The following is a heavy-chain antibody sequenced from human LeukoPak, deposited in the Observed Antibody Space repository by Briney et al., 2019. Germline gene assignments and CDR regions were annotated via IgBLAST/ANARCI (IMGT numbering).Heavy chain of an antibody. J-gene: IGHJ3*02. D-gene: IGHD3-22*01. Sequence: PSETLSLTCAVSGASISSGDYSWSWIRQPPGKGLEWIGYIYYSGSTTYNPSLKSRMTISLDTSKNQFSLRLNSVIAADTAVFYCASLTTADAFDIWGQGTMVTVSS. CDR3: ASLTTADAFDI. CDR1: GASISSGDYS. CDR2: IYYSGST. V-gene: IGHV4-30-4*07.